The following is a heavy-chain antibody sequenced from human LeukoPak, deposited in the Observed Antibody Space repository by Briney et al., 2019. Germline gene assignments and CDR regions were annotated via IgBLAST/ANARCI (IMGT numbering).Heavy chain of an antibody. CDR1: GGSISSYY. Sequence: SPTLSLTRTVAGGSISSYYWSWIRQPPRDGLEWIGYIYYSGGSRYNAYLTNRVNISVDTSKIQFSLKVSSVTAPETAVYYCARDVGYCSGGSCYSYIDHWGQGTLVTDSP. CDR3: ARDVGYCSGGSCYSYIDH. D-gene: IGHD2-15*01. J-gene: IGHJ4*02. V-gene: IGHV4-59*01. CDR2: IYYSGGS.